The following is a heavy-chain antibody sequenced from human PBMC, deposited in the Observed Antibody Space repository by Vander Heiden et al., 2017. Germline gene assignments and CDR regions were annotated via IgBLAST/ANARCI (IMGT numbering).Heavy chain of an antibody. CDR2: ISWNSGSI. D-gene: IGHD3-10*01. Sequence: AASGFTFDDYAMHWVRQAPGKGLEWVSGISWNSGSIGYADSVKGRFTISRDNAKNSLYLQMNSLRAEDTALYYCAKDYYSTNYFDYWGQGPLGTVSS. CDR1: GFTFDDYA. V-gene: IGHV3-9*01. J-gene: IGHJ4*02. CDR3: AKDYYSTNYFDY.